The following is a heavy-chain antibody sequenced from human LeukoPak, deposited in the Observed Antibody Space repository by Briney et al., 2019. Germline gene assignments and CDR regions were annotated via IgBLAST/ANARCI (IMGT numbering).Heavy chain of an antibody. CDR3: AKDSFYYDILTGLY. D-gene: IGHD3-9*01. J-gene: IGHJ4*02. Sequence: GGSLRLSFAASGFTFSSYAMSWVRQAPGKGLEWVSAISGSGGSTYYADSVKGRFTISRDNSKNTLYLQMNSLRAEDTAVYYCAKDSFYYDILTGLYWGQGTLVTVSS. CDR2: ISGSGGST. V-gene: IGHV3-23*01. CDR1: GFTFSSYA.